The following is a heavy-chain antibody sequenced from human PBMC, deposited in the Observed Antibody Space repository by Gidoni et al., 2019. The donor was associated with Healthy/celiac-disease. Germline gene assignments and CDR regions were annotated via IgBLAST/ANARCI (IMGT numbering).Heavy chain of an antibody. D-gene: IGHD6-13*01. V-gene: IGHV3-23*01. J-gene: IGHJ4*02. CDR3: AKDSSSWYSFDY. Sequence: EVQLLESGGGLVQPGGSLRLSGAAPGFTFSSYAMSWVRQAPGKGLEWVSAISGSGGSTYYADSVKGRFTISRDNSKNTLYLQMNSLRAEDTAVYYCAKDSSSWYSFDYWGQGTLVTVSS. CDR2: ISGSGGST. CDR1: GFTFSSYA.